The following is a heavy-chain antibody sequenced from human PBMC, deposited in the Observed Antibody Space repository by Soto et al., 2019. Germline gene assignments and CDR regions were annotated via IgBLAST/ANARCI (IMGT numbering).Heavy chain of an antibody. J-gene: IGHJ4*02. V-gene: IGHV3-48*02. CDR2: ISSSSSTI. CDR1: GFTFSSYS. Sequence: EVQLVESGGGLVQPGGSLRLSCAASGFTFSSYSMNWVRQAPGKGLEWVSYISSSSSTIYYADSVKGRFTISRDNAKNSLYLQMNSLRDEDTAVYYCARVRITIFGVVTPDYWGQGTLVTVSS. CDR3: ARVRITIFGVVTPDY. D-gene: IGHD3-3*01.